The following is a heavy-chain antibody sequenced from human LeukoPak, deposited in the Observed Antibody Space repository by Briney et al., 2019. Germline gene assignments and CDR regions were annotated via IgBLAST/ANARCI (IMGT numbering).Heavy chain of an antibody. CDR2: IYTSGST. D-gene: IGHD3-10*01. CDR1: GGSISSYS. V-gene: IGHV4-4*09. CDR3: ARRISGVRSSPLSYYYYYMDV. Sequence: PSETLSLTCTVSGGSISSYSWSWIRQPPGKGQEWIEYIYTSGSTNYNPSLKSRVTISVDTSKNQFSLKLSSVTAADTAVYYCARRISGVRSSPLSYYYYYMDVCGKGTTVTVSS. J-gene: IGHJ6*03.